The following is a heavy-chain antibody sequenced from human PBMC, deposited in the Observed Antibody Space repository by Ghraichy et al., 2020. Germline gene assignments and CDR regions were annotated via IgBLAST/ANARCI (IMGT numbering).Heavy chain of an antibody. CDR3: ARGSTVVRFFYYDGMDV. Sequence: GESLNISCVGSGFTFSSYSLNWVRQSPGKGLEWVSYITSSSRTISYADSVKGRFTISRDNAQNSLSLQMNSLRDEDTAVYYCARGSTVVRFFYYDGMDVWGQGTTVTVSS. V-gene: IGHV3-48*02. J-gene: IGHJ6*02. CDR2: ITSSSRTI. D-gene: IGHD4-23*01. CDR1: GFTFSSYS.